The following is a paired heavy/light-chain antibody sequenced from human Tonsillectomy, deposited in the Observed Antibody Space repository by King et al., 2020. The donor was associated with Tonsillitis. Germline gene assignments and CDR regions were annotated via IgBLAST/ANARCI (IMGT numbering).Heavy chain of an antibody. Sequence: QVQLVESGGAVVHPGGSLGLSCAASGFTFSSFTMHWVRQAPGKGLEWVAFMSPDGRNKEYADSVKDRFTISRDNAKDTLYLQTDSLRVEDTALYYCVRARGWHSSALAYWGQGTLVTVSP. D-gene: IGHD6-25*01. CDR2: MSPDGRNK. CDR1: GFTFSSFT. V-gene: IGHV3-30*04. CDR3: VRARGWHSSALAY. J-gene: IGHJ4*02.
Light chain of an antibody. CDR2: DGT. CDR1: SSNIGAGYD. Sequence: QSVLTQPPSVSGAPGQRVTISCTGSSSNIGAGYDVHWYQHYPGTAPKLLIYDGTNRPSGVPDRFSGSKSGTSASLAITGLQAEDEAEYYCQSYDGSLSGVVFGGGTKLTVL. V-gene: IGLV1-40*01. J-gene: IGLJ2*01. CDR3: QSYDGSLSGVV.